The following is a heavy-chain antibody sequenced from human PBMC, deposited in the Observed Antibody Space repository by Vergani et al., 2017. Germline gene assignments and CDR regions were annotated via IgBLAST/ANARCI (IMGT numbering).Heavy chain of an antibody. V-gene: IGHV3-33*06. J-gene: IGHJ6*03. Sequence: QVQLVESGGGVVQPGTSLRLSCAASGFTLSSHAMHWVRQAPGKGLEWVAFIWYDGSKEYYADSVKGRFTISRDNSKNTLYLQMNNLRAADTAVYYCAKDPRLKEDYYYYYMDVWGKGTTVTVSS. CDR2: IWYDGSKE. CDR1: GFTLSSHA. CDR3: AKDPRLKEDYYYYYMDV.